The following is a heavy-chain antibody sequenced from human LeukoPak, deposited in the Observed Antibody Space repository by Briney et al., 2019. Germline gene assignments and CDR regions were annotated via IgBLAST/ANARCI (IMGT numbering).Heavy chain of an antibody. V-gene: IGHV4-39*01. D-gene: IGHD4-23*01. CDR3: PRHFMTVVTDAFDL. Sequence: SETLSLTCTVSGGSISSRTYYWGWTRQPPGKGLEWIGSIYYSGSTYYNPSLKSRVTISVDTSKNQFSLKLGSVTAADTAVYYCPRHFMTVVTDAFDLWGQGTMVTVSS. CDR2: IYYSGST. CDR1: GGSISSRTYY. J-gene: IGHJ3*01.